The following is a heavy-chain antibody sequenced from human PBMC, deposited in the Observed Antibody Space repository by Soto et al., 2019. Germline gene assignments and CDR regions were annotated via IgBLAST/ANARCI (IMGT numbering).Heavy chain of an antibody. J-gene: IGHJ6*03. D-gene: IGHD3-9*01. CDR2: ISGSGGST. CDR3: AKSRRPSAMTGYYNHYYYYMDV. CDR1: GFTFSSYA. Sequence: GGSLRLSCAASGFTFSSYAMSWVRQAPGKGLEWVSAISGSGGSTYYADSVKGRFTISRDNSKNTLYLQMNSLRAEETAVYYCAKSRRPSAMTGYYNHYYYYMDVWGKGTTVTVSS. V-gene: IGHV3-23*01.